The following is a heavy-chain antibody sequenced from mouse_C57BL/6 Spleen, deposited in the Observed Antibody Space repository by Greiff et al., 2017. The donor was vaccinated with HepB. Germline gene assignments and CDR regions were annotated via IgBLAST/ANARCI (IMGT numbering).Heavy chain of an antibody. Sequence: QVQLKQPGAELVKPGASVKVSCKASGYTFTSYWMHWVKQRPGQGLEWIGRIHPSDSDTNYNQKFKGKATLTVDKSSSTAYMQLSSLTSEDSAVYYCACPSYYGSSYYYAMDYWGQGTSVTVSS. CDR2: IHPSDSDT. CDR1: GYTFTSYW. D-gene: IGHD1-1*01. CDR3: ACPSYYGSSYYYAMDY. J-gene: IGHJ4*01. V-gene: IGHV1-74*01.